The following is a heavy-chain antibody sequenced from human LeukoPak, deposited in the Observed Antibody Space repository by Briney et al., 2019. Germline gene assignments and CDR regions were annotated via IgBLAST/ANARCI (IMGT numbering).Heavy chain of an antibody. V-gene: IGHV4-34*01. Sequence: GSLRLSCAASGFTFTNYAMSWVRQAPGKGLEWIGEINHSGSTNYNPSLKSRVTISVDTSKNQFSLKLSSVTAADTAVYYCARGLAAAYTSWGQGTLVTVSS. CDR3: ARGLAAAYTS. D-gene: IGHD6-13*01. J-gene: IGHJ5*02. CDR1: GFTFTNYA. CDR2: INHSGST.